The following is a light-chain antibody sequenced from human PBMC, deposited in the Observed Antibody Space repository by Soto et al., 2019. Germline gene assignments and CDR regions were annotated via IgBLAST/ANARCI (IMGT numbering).Light chain of an antibody. J-gene: IGLJ1*01. CDR1: SSDIGSYDR. CDR2: EVS. V-gene: IGLV2-18*02. CDR3: TSFTTSKTYV. Sequence: QSALTQPPSVSGSPGQSVTISCTGTSSDIGSYDRVSWYQQPPGTAPRLMIYEVSNRPSGVPDRFSGSKSGNTASLTISWLQPEDETDYYCTSFTTSKTYVFGTGTKLTVL.